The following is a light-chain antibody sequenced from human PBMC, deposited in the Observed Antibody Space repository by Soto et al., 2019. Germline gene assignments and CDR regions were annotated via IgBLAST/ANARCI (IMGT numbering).Light chain of an antibody. Sequence: QSALTQPASVSGSPGQSITISCTGTSSDVGGYNYVSWYQQHPGKAPKLMIYDVSNRPSGVSNRFSGSKSRNTASLTISGLQAVDEADYYCSSYTSSFSYVFGTGTKLTVL. CDR1: SSDVGGYNY. CDR2: DVS. V-gene: IGLV2-14*01. CDR3: SSYTSSFSYV. J-gene: IGLJ1*01.